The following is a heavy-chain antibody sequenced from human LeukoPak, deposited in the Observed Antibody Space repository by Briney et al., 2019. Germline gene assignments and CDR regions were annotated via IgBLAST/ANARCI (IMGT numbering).Heavy chain of an antibody. CDR1: GFTFSAYG. CDR2: IWYNGGNK. D-gene: IGHD3-10*01. J-gene: IGHJ4*02. V-gene: IGHV3-33*01. CDR3: ARDMGGSGSQPDY. Sequence: GSLRLSCSASGFTFSAYGMHWVRQAPGKELEWVAVIWYNGGNKYYADSVKGRFTISRDNPKNMLYLQMNSLRGEDTAVYYCARDMGGSGSQPDYWGQGTLVTVYS.